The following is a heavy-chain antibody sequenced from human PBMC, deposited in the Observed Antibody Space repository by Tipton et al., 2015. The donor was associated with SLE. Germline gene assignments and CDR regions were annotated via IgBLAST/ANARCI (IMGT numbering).Heavy chain of an antibody. Sequence: TLSLTCTVSGGSISSSHYYWGWIRQPPGKGLEWIGSIYYSGSTYYNPSLKSRVTISVDTSKNQFSLKLSSVTAADTAVYYCARQQLPKVYYYNDMDVWGRGTTVTVSS. CDR2: IYYSGST. J-gene: IGHJ6*02. D-gene: IGHD2-2*01. CDR3: ARQQLPKVYYYNDMDV. CDR1: GGSISSSHYY. V-gene: IGHV4-39*01.